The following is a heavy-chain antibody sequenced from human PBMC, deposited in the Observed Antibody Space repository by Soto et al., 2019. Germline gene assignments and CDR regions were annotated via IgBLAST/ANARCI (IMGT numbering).Heavy chain of an antibody. J-gene: IGHJ5*02. V-gene: IGHV3-23*01. CDR3: ATDSVVPPARPGGSGGLFEP. Sequence: EVRLLESGGSLEKPGGSLRLSCGASGFTFASYTMAWVRQAPGKGLEWVSMISSTGGTTDYADSAKGRFTIARDNSRDTLYLQMNSLRADDTAVYYCATDSVVPPARPGGSGGLFEPWGQGTQLIVPS. CDR1: GFTFASYT. CDR2: ISSTGGTT. D-gene: IGHD3-10*01.